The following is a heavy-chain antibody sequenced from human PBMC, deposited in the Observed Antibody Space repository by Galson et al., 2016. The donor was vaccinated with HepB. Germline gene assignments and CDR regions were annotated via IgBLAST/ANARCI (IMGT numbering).Heavy chain of an antibody. CDR2: ISSSSSRI. J-gene: IGHJ6*02. V-gene: IGHV3-48*02. Sequence: LRLSCAASGFTFSAYSMNWVRQAPGKGLEWVSYISSSSSRIYYADSVKGRFTISRDNAKDSLYLQMNSLRDDDTALYYCARRDYAEGMDIWGRGTTVTVSS. CDR1: GFTFSAYS. CDR3: ARRDYAEGMDI. D-gene: IGHD4-17*01.